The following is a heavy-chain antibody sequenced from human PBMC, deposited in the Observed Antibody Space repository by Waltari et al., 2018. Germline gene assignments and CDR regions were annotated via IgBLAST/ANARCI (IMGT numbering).Heavy chain of an antibody. CDR1: GYTFTGYY. CDR3: ATYSSGWYGGHWFDP. D-gene: IGHD6-19*01. J-gene: IGHJ5*02. CDR2: INPNSGGT. V-gene: IGHV1-2*02. Sequence: QVQLVQSGAEVKKPGASVKVSCKASGYTFTGYYMHWVRQAPGQGLEWMGWINPNSGGTNYAQKFQGRVTMTRDTSISTAYMELSRLRSDDTAVYYCATYSSGWYGGHWFDPWGQGTLVTVSS.